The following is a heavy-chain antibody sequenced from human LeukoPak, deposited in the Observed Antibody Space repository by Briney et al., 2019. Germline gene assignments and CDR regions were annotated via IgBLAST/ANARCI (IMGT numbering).Heavy chain of an antibody. D-gene: IGHD2-21*02. CDR3: ARNTTEVVTAKWFDP. Sequence: PSETLSLTCAVSGYSICSGDYCGWIRQPPGKGLEWIGSIYHSGSTHYNPSLKSRVTISVDTSKNQFSLKLSSVTAADTAVYYCARNTTEVVTAKWFDPWGQGTLVTVSS. J-gene: IGHJ5*02. V-gene: IGHV4-38-2*01. CDR2: IYHSGST. CDR1: GYSICSGDY.